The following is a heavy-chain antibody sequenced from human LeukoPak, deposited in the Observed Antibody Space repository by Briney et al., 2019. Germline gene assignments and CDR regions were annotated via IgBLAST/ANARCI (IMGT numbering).Heavy chain of an antibody. Sequence: SGTLSLTCTVSGGSVSSGSSYWNWIRQPPGRGLEWIGYIYYSGRTNYNPSLKSRVTISVDTSKNQFSLKLTSVTAADTAVYYCARGSAWYFVYWGQGALVTVSS. CDR1: GGSVSSGSSY. CDR3: ARGSAWYFVY. D-gene: IGHD6-19*01. V-gene: IGHV4-61*01. CDR2: IYYSGRT. J-gene: IGHJ4*02.